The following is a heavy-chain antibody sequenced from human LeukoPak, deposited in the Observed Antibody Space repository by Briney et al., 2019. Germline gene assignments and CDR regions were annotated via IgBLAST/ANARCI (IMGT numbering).Heavy chain of an antibody. J-gene: IGHJ4*02. CDR3: ARGGGYCSSTSCPDY. CDR2: IYYSGST. CDR1: GGSISSGDYY. Sequence: PSETLSLTCTVSGGSISSGDYYWSWIRQPPGKGLEWIGYIYYSGSTYYNPSLKSRVTISVDRSKNQFSLKLSSVTAADTAVYYCARGGGYCSSTSCPDYWGQGTLVTVSS. D-gene: IGHD2-2*01. V-gene: IGHV4-30-4*08.